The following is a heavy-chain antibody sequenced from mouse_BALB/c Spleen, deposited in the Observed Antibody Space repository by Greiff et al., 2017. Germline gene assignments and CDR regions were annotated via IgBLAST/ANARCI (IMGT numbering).Heavy chain of an antibody. J-gene: IGHJ3*01. CDR3: ARDDYDSWFAY. Sequence: EVKVEESGGGLVQPGGSRKLSCAASGFTFSSFGMHWVRQAPEKGLEWVAYISSGSSTIYYADTVKGRFTITRDNPKNTLFLQMTSLRSEDTAMYYCARDDYDSWFAYWGQGTLVTVSA. D-gene: IGHD2-4*01. CDR1: GFTFSSFG. CDR2: ISSGSSTI. V-gene: IGHV5-17*02.